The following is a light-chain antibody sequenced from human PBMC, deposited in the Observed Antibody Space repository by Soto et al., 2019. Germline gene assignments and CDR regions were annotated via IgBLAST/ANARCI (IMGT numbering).Light chain of an antibody. CDR3: QQYGRSPLT. Sequence: EIVLTQSPDTLSLSPGERATLSCRASQSVRSNYLAWYQQKPGQAPRFLIYDASSRATGIPDRFSGSGSGTDFTLTISRLEPEAFAVYYCQQYGRSPLTFGGGTKVEIK. V-gene: IGKV3-20*01. CDR1: QSVRSNY. J-gene: IGKJ4*01. CDR2: DAS.